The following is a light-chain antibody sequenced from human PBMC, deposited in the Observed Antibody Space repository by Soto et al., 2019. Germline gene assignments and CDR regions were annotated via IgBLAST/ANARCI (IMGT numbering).Light chain of an antibody. CDR3: QQYETYYT. Sequence: DIQMTQSPSTLSASVGDRVTITCRASQSISTWLAWYQQKPGKAPNLLIYKASNLESGVPSRFSGSGSGTEFTLTISVLQRDDSATYYCQQYETYYTFGQGTKLEIK. V-gene: IGKV1-5*03. CDR1: QSISTW. J-gene: IGKJ2*01. CDR2: KAS.